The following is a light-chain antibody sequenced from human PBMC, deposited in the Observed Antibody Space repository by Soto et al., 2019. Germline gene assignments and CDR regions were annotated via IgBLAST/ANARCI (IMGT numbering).Light chain of an antibody. Sequence: EIVMTQSQATLSVSPGERATLSCRASQSVSSNLAWYQQKPGQAPRLLIYGASTRGTGIPARFSGSGSGTEFTLTISSLQSEDFAVYYCHQYNNWPPITFGQGTRLEIK. J-gene: IGKJ5*01. CDR2: GAS. V-gene: IGKV3-15*01. CDR1: QSVSSN. CDR3: HQYNNWPPIT.